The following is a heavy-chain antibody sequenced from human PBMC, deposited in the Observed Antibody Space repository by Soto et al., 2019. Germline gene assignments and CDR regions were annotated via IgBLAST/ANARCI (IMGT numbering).Heavy chain of an antibody. CDR2: IIPIFGTA. Sequence: WASVKVSCKASGGTFSSYAISWVRQAPGQGLEWMGGIIPIFGTANYAQKFQGRVTITADESTSTAYMELSSLRSEDTAVYYCARGPSDPSSYYYGMDVWGQGTTVTVSS. CDR3: ARGPSDPSSYYYGMDV. J-gene: IGHJ6*02. CDR1: GGTFSSYA. V-gene: IGHV1-69*13.